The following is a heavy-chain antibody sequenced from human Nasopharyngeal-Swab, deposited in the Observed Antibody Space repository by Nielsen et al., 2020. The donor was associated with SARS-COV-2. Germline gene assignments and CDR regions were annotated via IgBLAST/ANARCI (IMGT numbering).Heavy chain of an antibody. D-gene: IGHD6-13*01. CDR3: ARATGYSSSWYWFDP. CDR1: AFHVNMKY. Sequence: GGSLRLSCTTSAFHVNMKYMSWVRQAPGKGLEWVSVIYSSGTTYYADSVKGRFTISRHSSKNTVYLQMNSLRPEDTAVYYCARATGYSSSWYWFDPWGQGTLVTVSS. CDR2: IYSSGTT. V-gene: IGHV3-53*04. J-gene: IGHJ5*02.